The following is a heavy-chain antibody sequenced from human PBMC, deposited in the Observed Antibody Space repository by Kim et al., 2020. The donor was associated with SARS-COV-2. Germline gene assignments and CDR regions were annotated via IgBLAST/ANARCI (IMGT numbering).Heavy chain of an antibody. Sequence: AQKFQGRVPMTEDTSTDTAYMELSSLRSEDTAVYYCATEQNWGYFHYFDYWGQGTLVTVSS. CDR3: ATEQNWGYFHYFDY. D-gene: IGHD7-27*01. V-gene: IGHV1-24*01. J-gene: IGHJ4*02.